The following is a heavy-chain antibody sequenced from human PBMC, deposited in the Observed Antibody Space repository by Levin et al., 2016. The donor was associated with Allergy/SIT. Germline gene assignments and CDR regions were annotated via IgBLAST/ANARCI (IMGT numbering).Heavy chain of an antibody. J-gene: IGHJ6*02. V-gene: IGHV3-30*18. CDR1: GFTFSSYG. CDR3: AKDHSGSYFDHRYYYYYGMDV. Sequence: GGSLRLSCAASGFTFSSYGMHWVRQAPGKGLEWVAVISYDGSNKYYADSVKGRFTISRDNSRNTLYLQMNSLRAEDTAVYYCAKDHSGSYFDHRYYYYYGMDVWGQGTTVTVSS. CDR2: ISYDGSNK. D-gene: IGHD1-26*01.